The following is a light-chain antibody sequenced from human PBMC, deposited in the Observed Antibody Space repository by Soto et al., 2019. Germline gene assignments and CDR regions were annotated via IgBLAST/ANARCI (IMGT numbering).Light chain of an antibody. CDR1: QAISNY. Sequence: DIQMTQSPSSLSASVGDRVTITCRSSQAISNYVSWYQQEPRKAPRLLIYAASSLQSGVPSRFSASGSGTDFTLTISGLQPEDFAVYYCQQYGSSGTFGQGTKVEIK. CDR2: AAS. V-gene: IGKV1-39*01. J-gene: IGKJ1*01. CDR3: QQYGSSGT.